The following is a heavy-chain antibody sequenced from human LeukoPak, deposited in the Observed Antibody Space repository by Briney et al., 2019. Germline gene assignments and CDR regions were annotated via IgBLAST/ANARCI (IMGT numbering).Heavy chain of an antibody. J-gene: IGHJ4*02. D-gene: IGHD3-22*01. CDR1: GFTFSSYG. V-gene: IGHV3-30*02. Sequence: GGSLRLSCAASGFTFSSYGMHWVRQAPGKGLEWVALIWYDGSNKYYVDSVKGRFIISRDNSKNTLYLQMNSLRAEDTAVYYCARDQFSSSGSPEGYWGQGTLVTVSS. CDR2: IWYDGSNK. CDR3: ARDQFSSSGSPEGY.